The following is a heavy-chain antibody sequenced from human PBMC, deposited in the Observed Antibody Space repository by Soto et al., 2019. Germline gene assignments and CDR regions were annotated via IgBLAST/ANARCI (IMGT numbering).Heavy chain of an antibody. J-gene: IGHJ6*02. D-gene: IGHD3-9*01. CDR3: ARSHSDYDILTGYLSGGMDV. V-gene: IGHV3-33*01. Sequence: SLRLCCAASVFTFSSYGMHWVRQAPGKGLEWVAVIWYDGSNKYYADSVKGRFTISRDNSKNTLYLQMNSLRAEDTAVYYCARSHSDYDILTGYLSGGMDVWGQGTTVTVSS. CDR2: IWYDGSNK. CDR1: VFTFSSYG.